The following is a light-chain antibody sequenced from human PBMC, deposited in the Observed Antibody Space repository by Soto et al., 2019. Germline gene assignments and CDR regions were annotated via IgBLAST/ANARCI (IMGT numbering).Light chain of an antibody. CDR3: QQRSNLLT. CDR2: DAS. Sequence: EVVLTQSQATLSLSPRERATLSCRASQSVRSYLAWYQQRPGQVPRLLIYDASNRATGIPARFSGSVSGTDFTLTISSLEPEDFAVYYCQQRSNLLTFGGGTKVEIK. J-gene: IGKJ4*01. V-gene: IGKV3-11*01. CDR1: QSVRSY.